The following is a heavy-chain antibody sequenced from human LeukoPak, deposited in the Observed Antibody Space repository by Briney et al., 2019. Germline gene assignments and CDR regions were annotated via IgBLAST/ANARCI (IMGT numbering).Heavy chain of an antibody. D-gene: IGHD6-13*01. J-gene: IGHJ4*02. Sequence: PGGSLRLSCAASGFTFSSYAMHWVRQAPGKGLEWVAVISYDGSNKYYADSVKGRFTISRDNSKNTLYLQMNSLRAEDTAVYYCAKDTRTGYSSSWYGEYYFDYWGQGTLVTVSS. CDR1: GFTFSSYA. CDR3: AKDTRTGYSSSWYGEYYFDY. CDR2: ISYDGSNK. V-gene: IGHV3-30*04.